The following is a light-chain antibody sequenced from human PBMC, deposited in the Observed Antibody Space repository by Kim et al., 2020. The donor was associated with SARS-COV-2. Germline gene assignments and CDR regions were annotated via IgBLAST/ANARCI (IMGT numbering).Light chain of an antibody. J-gene: IGKJ1*01. Sequence: ASTGNRVPITCLASQGISSYLAWYQQKPGKAPKLLIYAASTLQSGVPSRFSGSGSGTDFTLTISCLQSEDFATYYCQQYYSYPPAFGQGTKVDIK. CDR2: AAS. CDR1: QGISSY. V-gene: IGKV1-8*01. CDR3: QQYYSYPPA.